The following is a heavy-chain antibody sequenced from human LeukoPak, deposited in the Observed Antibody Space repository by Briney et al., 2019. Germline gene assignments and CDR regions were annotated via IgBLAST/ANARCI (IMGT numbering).Heavy chain of an antibody. CDR3: ARAETMALYFPH. V-gene: IGHV1-18*01. D-gene: IGHD3-10*01. Sequence: ASVKVSCKASGYTFVDYGFIWVRQAPGHGLEWMGWISPNNGNTDYAQKFQGRVTLTIETSSNTTFMELRSLTSDDTAVYYCARAETMALYFPHWGQGTLVTVTS. J-gene: IGHJ1*01. CDR2: ISPNNGNT. CDR1: GYTFVDYG.